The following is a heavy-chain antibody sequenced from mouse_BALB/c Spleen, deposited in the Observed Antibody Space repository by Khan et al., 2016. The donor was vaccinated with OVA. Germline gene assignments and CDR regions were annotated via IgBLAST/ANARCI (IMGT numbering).Heavy chain of an antibody. J-gene: IGHJ4*01. CDR2: INPRSDYT. CDR3: ARRTTGYAMDY. Sequence: QVQLQQSGAELARPGASVKMSCKASGYTFPSNTMHWVKQRPGQGLEWIGYINPRSDYTIYNQKFKDKATLTAAISSTTAYITLSSLQSDDSAIFYCARRTTGYAMDYWGQGTSVTVSS. CDR1: GYTFPSNT. V-gene: IGHV1-4*01. D-gene: IGHD2-14*01.